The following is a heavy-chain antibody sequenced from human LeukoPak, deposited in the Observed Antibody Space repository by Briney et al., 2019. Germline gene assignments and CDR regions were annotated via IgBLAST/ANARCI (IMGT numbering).Heavy chain of an antibody. CDR1: GFTFSSYS. CDR3: ARDGSGILTGYSPLDY. J-gene: IGHJ4*02. V-gene: IGHV3-21*01. D-gene: IGHD3-9*01. Sequence: GGSLRLSCAASGFTFSSYSMNWVRQAPGKGLEWVSSISSSSSYIYYADSVKGRFTISRDNAKNSLYLQMNSLRAEDTAVYYCARDGSGILTGYSPLDYWGQGTLVTVSS. CDR2: ISSSSSYI.